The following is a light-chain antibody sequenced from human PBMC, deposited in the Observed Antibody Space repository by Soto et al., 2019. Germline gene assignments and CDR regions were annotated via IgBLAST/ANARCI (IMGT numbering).Light chain of an antibody. Sequence: EIVLTQSPGTLSLSPGERATLSCRASQFVSSNSLAWYQQKRGQAPRLLIHDASSRATGIPDRFSGSGSRTDFTLTISRLEPEDFAVYYCQQYAGSPRTFGQGTKVKVK. CDR1: QFVSSNS. J-gene: IGKJ1*01. CDR2: DAS. V-gene: IGKV3-20*01. CDR3: QQYAGSPRT.